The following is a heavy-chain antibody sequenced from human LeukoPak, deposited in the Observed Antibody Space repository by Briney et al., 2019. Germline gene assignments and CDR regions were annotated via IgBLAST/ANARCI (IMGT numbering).Heavy chain of an antibody. CDR3: ARVGGELAFDY. V-gene: IGHV3-48*01. D-gene: IGHD1-26*01. CDR2: ISSSSSSI. J-gene: IGHJ4*02. Sequence: GVSLRLSCAASGFTFSDYSMNWVRQAPGKGLEWVSYISSSSSSIYYADSVKGRFTISRDNAKNSLYLQMNSLRAEDTAVYYCARVGGELAFDYWGQGTLVTVSS. CDR1: GFTFSDYS.